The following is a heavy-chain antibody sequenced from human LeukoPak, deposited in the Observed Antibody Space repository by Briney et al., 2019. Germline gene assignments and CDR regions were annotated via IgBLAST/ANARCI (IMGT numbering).Heavy chain of an antibody. CDR3: ASPKYYYDSSGYYFFDY. J-gene: IGHJ4*02. D-gene: IGHD3-22*01. Sequence: ASVKVSCKASGGTLSDYAITWVRQAPGQGLEWMGGIIPMFGTANYAQRFQGRVTLTADESTSTASMELSSLRSEDTAVYYCASPKYYYDSSGYYFFDYWGQGTLVTVSS. CDR2: IIPMFGTA. V-gene: IGHV1-69*13. CDR1: GGTLSDYA.